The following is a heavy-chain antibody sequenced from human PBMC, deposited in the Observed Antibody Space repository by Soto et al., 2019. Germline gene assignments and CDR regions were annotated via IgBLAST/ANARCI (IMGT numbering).Heavy chain of an antibody. CDR2: INPSGGST. J-gene: IGHJ3*02. Sequence: ASVKVSCKASGYTFTSYYMHWVRQAPGQGLEWMGMINPSGGSTSYAQKFQGRVTMTRDTSTSTVYMELSSLRSEDTAVYYCARDQVPYYYDSSDPVDAFDIWGQGTMVTV. V-gene: IGHV1-46*01. D-gene: IGHD3-22*01. CDR3: ARDQVPYYYDSSDPVDAFDI. CDR1: GYTFTSYY.